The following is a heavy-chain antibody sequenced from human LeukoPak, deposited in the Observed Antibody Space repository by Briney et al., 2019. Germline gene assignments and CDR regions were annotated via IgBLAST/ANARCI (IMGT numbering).Heavy chain of an antibody. V-gene: IGHV3-23*01. Sequence: PGGSLRLSCVASGFTFSSYAMSWVRQAPGKGLEWVSAISGSGGSTYYADSVKGRFTISRDNSKNTLYLQMNSLRAEDTAVYYCAKDLHCSGGSCSHYWGQGTLVTVSS. CDR1: GFTFSSYA. J-gene: IGHJ4*02. D-gene: IGHD2-15*01. CDR3: AKDLHCSGGSCSHY. CDR2: ISGSGGST.